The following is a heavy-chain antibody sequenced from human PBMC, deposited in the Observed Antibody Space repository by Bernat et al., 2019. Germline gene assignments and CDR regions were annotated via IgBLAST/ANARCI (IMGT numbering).Heavy chain of an antibody. CDR2: IWYDGSNE. V-gene: IGHV3-33*06. J-gene: IGHJ4*02. CDR3: AKGEGGSGSFYNPSDY. Sequence: QVQLVESGGGVVQPGRSLRLSCAASGFTFSSYGMHWVRQAPGKGLEWVAVIWYDGSNEYYADSVKGRFTISRDNSKNTLYLQMNSLRPEDTAMYFCAKGEGGSGSFYNPSDYWGQGTLVTVSS. D-gene: IGHD3-10*01. CDR1: GFTFSSYG.